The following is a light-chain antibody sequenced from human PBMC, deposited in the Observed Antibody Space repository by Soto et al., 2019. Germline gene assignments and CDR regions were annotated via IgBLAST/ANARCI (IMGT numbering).Light chain of an antibody. CDR1: QSVSSN. J-gene: IGKJ2*01. V-gene: IGKV3-15*01. Sequence: EIVMTQYTATLSVSPGERATLSCRASQSVSSNLAWYQQKPGQAPRLLIYGASTRATGIPARFSGSGSGTEFTLTISSPQSEDFAVYFWKQYNNWPVFCQGTKLEIK. CDR3: KQYNNWPV. CDR2: GAS.